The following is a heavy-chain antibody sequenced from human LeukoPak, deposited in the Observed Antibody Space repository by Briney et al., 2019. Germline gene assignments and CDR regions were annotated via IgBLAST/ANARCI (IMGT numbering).Heavy chain of an antibody. V-gene: IGHV4-59*01. CDR2: IYYSGST. Sequence: PSETLSLTCTVSGGSISDYYWNWIRQPPGEGLEWIGYIYYSGSTTYSPSLKSRVTMSVDTAKNQFSLKLRSVTAADTAVYYCARGDFCSSSNCYLRPMDVWGKGTTVTVSS. CDR1: GGSISDYY. CDR3: ARGDFCSSSNCYLRPMDV. J-gene: IGHJ6*03. D-gene: IGHD2-2*01.